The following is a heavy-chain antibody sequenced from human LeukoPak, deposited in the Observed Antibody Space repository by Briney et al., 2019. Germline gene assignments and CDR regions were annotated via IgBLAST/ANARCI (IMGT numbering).Heavy chain of an antibody. Sequence: PGGSLRLSCTASGFTFSRYRMTWVRQAPGKGLEWVANIKEDGSAKYYVDSMKGRFTISRDNAKNSLYLQINSLRAEDTAVYYCARDSPGYGGYSYWGQGTLVTVSS. CDR3: ARDSPGYGGYSY. V-gene: IGHV3-7*04. CDR1: GFTFSRYR. D-gene: IGHD5-12*01. J-gene: IGHJ4*02. CDR2: IKEDGSAK.